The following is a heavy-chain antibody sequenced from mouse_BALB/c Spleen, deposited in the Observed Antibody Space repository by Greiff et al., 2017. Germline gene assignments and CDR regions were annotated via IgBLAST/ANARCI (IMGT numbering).Heavy chain of an antibody. CDR2: IWSGGST. J-gene: IGHJ2*01. Sequence: QVQLQQSGPGLVQPSQSLSITCTVSGFSLTSYGVHWVRQSPGKGLEWLGVIWSGGSTDYNAAFISRLSISKDNSKSQVFFKMNSLQADDTAIYYCARSLYRYDEEVFDYWGQGTTLTVSS. CDR3: ARSLYRYDEEVFDY. CDR1: GFSLTSYG. V-gene: IGHV2-4-1*01. D-gene: IGHD2-14*01.